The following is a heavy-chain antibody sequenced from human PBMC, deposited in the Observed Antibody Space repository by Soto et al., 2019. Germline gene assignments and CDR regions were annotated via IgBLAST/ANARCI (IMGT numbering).Heavy chain of an antibody. V-gene: IGHV1-69*12. CDR3: ARDPGWGGDPGEDFDY. CDR2: IIHIFGTA. D-gene: IGHD4-17*01. CDR1: GGTFSSYA. J-gene: IGHJ4*02. Sequence: QVQLVQSGAEVKKPGSSVKVSCKASGGTFSSYAISWVRQAPGQGLEWMGGIIHIFGTANYAQKFQGRVTITADESTSTAYMELSSLRSEDTAVYYCARDPGWGGDPGEDFDYWGQGTLVTVSS.